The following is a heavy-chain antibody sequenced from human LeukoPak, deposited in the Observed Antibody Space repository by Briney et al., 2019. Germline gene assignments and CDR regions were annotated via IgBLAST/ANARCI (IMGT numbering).Heavy chain of an antibody. D-gene: IGHD1-26*01. J-gene: IGHJ4*02. CDR2: MNPNSGNT. Sequence: GASVKASCKASGYTFTSYDINWVRQATGQGLEWMGWMNPNSGNTGYAQKFQGRVTMTRNTSISTAYMELSSLRSEDTAVYYCARGRGGSGELKYRGYDYWGQGTLVTVSS. V-gene: IGHV1-8*01. CDR3: ARGRGGSGELKYRGYDY. CDR1: GYTFTSYD.